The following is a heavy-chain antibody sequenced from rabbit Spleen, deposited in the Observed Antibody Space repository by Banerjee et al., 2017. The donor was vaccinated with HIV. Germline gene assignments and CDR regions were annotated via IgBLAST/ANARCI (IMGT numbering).Heavy chain of an antibody. J-gene: IGHJ4*01. V-gene: IGHV1S40*01. CDR2: IDTGFGGST. CDR1: GFSFSSNVY. CDR3: ARDLVTAIGWNFAL. D-gene: IGHD7-1*01. Sequence: QSLEESGGDLVKPGASLTLTCTASGFSFSSNVYMCWVRQAPGKGLEWIACIDTGFGGSTYYASWAKGRFTISKTSSTTVTLQMTSLTDADTATYFCARDLVTAIGWNFALWDPGTLVTVS.